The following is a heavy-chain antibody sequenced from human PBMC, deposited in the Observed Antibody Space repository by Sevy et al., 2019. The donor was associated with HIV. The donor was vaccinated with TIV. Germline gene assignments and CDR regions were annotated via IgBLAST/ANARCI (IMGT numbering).Heavy chain of an antibody. CDR1: GGTFSSYA. CDR3: ARVLTPLYDSSGYYPGDAFDI. D-gene: IGHD3-22*01. J-gene: IGHJ3*02. V-gene: IGHV1-69*13. Sequence: ASVKVSCKASGGTFSSYAISWVRQAPGQGLEWMGGIIPIFGTANYAQKFQCRVTITADESTSTAYMELSSLGSVDTAVYYCARVLTPLYDSSGYYPGDAFDIWGQGTMVTVSS. CDR2: IIPIFGTA.